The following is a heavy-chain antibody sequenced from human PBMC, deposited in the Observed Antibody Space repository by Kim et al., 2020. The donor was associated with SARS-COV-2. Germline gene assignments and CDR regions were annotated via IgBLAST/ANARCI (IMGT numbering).Heavy chain of an antibody. CDR3: ANKEGGRYSGYDSRGGPLDY. Sequence: GGSLRLSCAASGFTFSSYAMSWVRQAPGKGLEWVSAISGSGGSTYYADSVKGRFTISRDNSKNTLYLQMNSLRAEDTAVYYCANKEGGRYSGYDSRGGPLDYWGQGTLVTVSS. J-gene: IGHJ4*02. CDR1: GFTFSSYA. D-gene: IGHD5-12*01. V-gene: IGHV3-23*01. CDR2: ISGSGGST.